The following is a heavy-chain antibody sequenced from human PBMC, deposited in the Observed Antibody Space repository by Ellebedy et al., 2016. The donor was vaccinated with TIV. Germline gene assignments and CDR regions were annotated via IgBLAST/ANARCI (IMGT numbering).Heavy chain of an antibody. J-gene: IGHJ4*02. CDR2: IYYSGRT. CDR1: GGSVSSSSYY. CDR3: ARGGTSYSDY. D-gene: IGHD2-15*01. V-gene: IGHV4-39*07. Sequence: SETLSLTCTVSGGSVSSSSYYWVWIRQSPGTGLEWIGSIYYSGRTYYNPSLKSRITMSLDTSKNQFSLKVSSVTAADTAIYYCARGGTSYSDYWGQGTLVTVSS.